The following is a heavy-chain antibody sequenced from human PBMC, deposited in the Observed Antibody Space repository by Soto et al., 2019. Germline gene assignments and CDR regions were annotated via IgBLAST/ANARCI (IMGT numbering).Heavy chain of an antibody. Sequence: PGGSLRLSCAASGFTFSSHAMTWVRQAPGKGLEWVSGLSGSGDSKYYADSVKGRFTISRDNSKNTLYLQMNSLRAEDTAVYYCARGVAINYCISTSCYTSAFDIWGQGTMVTVSS. V-gene: IGHV3-23*01. D-gene: IGHD2-2*02. CDR1: GFTFSSHA. CDR3: ARGVAINYCISTSCYTSAFDI. CDR2: LSGSGDSK. J-gene: IGHJ3*02.